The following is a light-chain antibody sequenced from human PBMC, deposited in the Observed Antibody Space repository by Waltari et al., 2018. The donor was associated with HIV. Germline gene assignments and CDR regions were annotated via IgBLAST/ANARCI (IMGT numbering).Light chain of an antibody. J-gene: IGLJ3*02. CDR1: NIDVGNYNL. V-gene: IGLV2-23*02. CDR3: LTYVSDSGTWK. CDR2: DVS. Sequence: QSALTQPASVSGNLGQSVTITCTGTNIDVGNYNLVSWYQQFPGKAPKLIIYDVSKRPSAVSSRFSGSKSGYWASLTISGLLTEDESYYYGLTYVSDSGTWKFGGGTYLTV.